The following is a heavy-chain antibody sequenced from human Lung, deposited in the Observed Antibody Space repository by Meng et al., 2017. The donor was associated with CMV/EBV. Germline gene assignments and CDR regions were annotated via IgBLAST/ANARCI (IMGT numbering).Heavy chain of an antibody. Sequence: LSLTXAAPGFTFSSYWMHWVRQAPGKGLVWVSRINSDGSSTSYADSVKGRFTISRDNAKNTLYLQMNSLRAEDTAVYYCARSYYYDSSGYYYPFDYWGQGTLVTVSS. D-gene: IGHD3-22*01. CDR2: INSDGSST. V-gene: IGHV3-74*01. CDR1: GFTFSSYW. CDR3: ARSYYYDSSGYYYPFDY. J-gene: IGHJ4*02.